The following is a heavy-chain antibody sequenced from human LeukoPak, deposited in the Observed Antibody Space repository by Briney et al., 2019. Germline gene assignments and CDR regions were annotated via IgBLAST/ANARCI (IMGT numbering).Heavy chain of an antibody. CDR1: GFTFSSYA. Sequence: GGSLRLSCAASGFTFSSYAMSWVRQAPGKGLEWVSAISGSGGSTYYADSVKGRFTISRDNSKNTLYLQMNSLRAEDTAVYYCAKDGAARYYYGMDVWGQGTTVTVSS. CDR2: ISGSGGST. J-gene: IGHJ6*02. CDR3: AKDGAARYYYGMDV. V-gene: IGHV3-23*01. D-gene: IGHD2-15*01.